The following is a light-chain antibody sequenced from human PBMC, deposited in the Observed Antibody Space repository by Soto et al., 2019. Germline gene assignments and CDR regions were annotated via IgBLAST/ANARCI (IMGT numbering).Light chain of an antibody. Sequence: QSVLTQPASVSESPGQSITISCTGTSSDVGGYDYVSWYQQHPGKAPKLMIYDVTNRPSGVSNRFSGSKSGNTASLTISWLQAEDEADYYCISYASINTYVFGTGTKVTVL. CDR3: ISYASINTYV. CDR1: SSDVGGYDY. V-gene: IGLV2-14*01. J-gene: IGLJ1*01. CDR2: DVT.